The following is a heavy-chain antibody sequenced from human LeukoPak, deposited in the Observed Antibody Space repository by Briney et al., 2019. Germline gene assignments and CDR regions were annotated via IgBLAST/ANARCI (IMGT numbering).Heavy chain of an antibody. CDR3: ARDSGTTGEVKFDP. CDR1: GASISSYY. CDR2: IYVTGST. V-gene: IGHV4-4*07. Sequence: PSETLSLTCTVSGASISSYYWSWIRQPAGKALEWIGRIYVTGSTTYNPSLESRVTMSLDTSKNHFSLKLRSVTAVDTAVYYCARDSGTTGEVKFDPWGKGTLVTVSS. D-gene: IGHD1-7*01. J-gene: IGHJ5*02.